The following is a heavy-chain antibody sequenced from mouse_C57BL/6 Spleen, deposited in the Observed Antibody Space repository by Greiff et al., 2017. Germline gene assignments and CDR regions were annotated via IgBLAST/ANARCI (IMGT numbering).Heavy chain of an antibody. J-gene: IGHJ2*01. Sequence: QVQLKESGAELVRPGASVKLSCKASGYTFTDYYINWVKQRPGQGLVWIARIYPGSGNTYYNEKFKGKATLTAEKSSSTAYMQLSSLTSEDSAVYFCARWYYGSSYEGRYFDYWGQGTTLTVSS. CDR2: IYPGSGNT. D-gene: IGHD1-1*01. CDR3: ARWYYGSSYEGRYFDY. V-gene: IGHV1-76*01. CDR1: GYTFTDYY.